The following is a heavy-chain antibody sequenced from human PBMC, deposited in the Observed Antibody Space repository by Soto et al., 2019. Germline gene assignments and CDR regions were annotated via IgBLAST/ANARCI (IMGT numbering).Heavy chain of an antibody. Sequence: QVQVVESGGDVVQAGRSLRLSCVGSGFTFNKYGIHWLRQTPDKGLKRVAVIWYEGSSKFYADSVKGRFTISRDNTKNTVNLKINSLRDDDTAVYYCAGRLCIHNICNGNHYGMGDWGQGTTVTVSS. D-gene: IGHD1-20*01. J-gene: IGHJ6*02. CDR3: AGRLCIHNICNGNHYGMGD. CDR1: GFTFNKYG. V-gene: IGHV3-33*01. CDR2: IWYEGSSK.